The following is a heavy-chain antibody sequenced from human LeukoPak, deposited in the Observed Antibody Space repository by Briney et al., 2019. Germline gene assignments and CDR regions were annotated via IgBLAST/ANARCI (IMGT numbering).Heavy chain of an antibody. V-gene: IGHV4-61*01. CDR3: ARAAIADYYGMDV. CDR2: IYYNGST. CDR1: GGSVSSGSYY. J-gene: IGHJ6*02. D-gene: IGHD6-13*01. Sequence: PSETLSLTCTVSGGSVSSGSYYWSWIRQPPGKGLEWIGYIYYNGSTNYNPSLKSRVTISVDTSKNQFSLKLSSVTAADTAVYYCARAAIADYYGMDVWGQGTTVTVSS.